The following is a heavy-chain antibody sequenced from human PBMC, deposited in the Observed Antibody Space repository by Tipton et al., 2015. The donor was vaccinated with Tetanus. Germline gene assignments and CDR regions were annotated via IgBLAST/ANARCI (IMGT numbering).Heavy chain of an antibody. CDR2: INHSGST. CDR3: ARRSYCSSSRCFDAFDL. D-gene: IGHD2-2*01. V-gene: IGHV4-34*01. J-gene: IGHJ3*01. CDR1: GGSFSAYY. Sequence: TLSLTCAVYGGSFSAYYWSWIRQSPGKGLEWIGEINHSGSTTYSPSFKSRVTISVDTPKNQFSLKLTSLTVADTAVYYCARRSYCSSSRCFDAFDLWGQGTMVTVSS.